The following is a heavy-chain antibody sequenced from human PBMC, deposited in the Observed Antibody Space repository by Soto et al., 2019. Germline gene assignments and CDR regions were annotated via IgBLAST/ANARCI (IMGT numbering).Heavy chain of an antibody. Sequence: GASVKVSCKASGYTFTSYAMHWVRQAPGQRLEWMGWINAGNGNTKYSQKFQGRVTITRDTSASTAYMELSSLRSEDTAVYYCARGEYCSGGSCYSYYYGMDVWGQGTTVTVSS. D-gene: IGHD2-15*01. CDR1: GYTFTSYA. J-gene: IGHJ6*02. CDR2: INAGNGNT. CDR3: ARGEYCSGGSCYSYYYGMDV. V-gene: IGHV1-3*01.